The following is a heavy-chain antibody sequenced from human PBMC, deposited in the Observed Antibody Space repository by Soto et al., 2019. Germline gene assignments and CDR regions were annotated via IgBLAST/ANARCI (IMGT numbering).Heavy chain of an antibody. CDR1: GGTFSSYA. D-gene: IGHD2-2*01. V-gene: IGHV1-69*13. CDR3: AISPLVPAPLYYFDY. CDR2: IIPIFGTA. Sequence: SVKVSCKASGGTFSSYAISWARQAPGQGLEWMGGIIPIFGTANYAQKFQGRVTITADESTSTAYMELSSLRSEDTAVYYCAISPLVPAPLYYFDYWGQGTLVTVSS. J-gene: IGHJ4*02.